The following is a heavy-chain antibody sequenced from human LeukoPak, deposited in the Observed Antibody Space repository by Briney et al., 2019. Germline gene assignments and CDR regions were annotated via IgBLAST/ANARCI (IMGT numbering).Heavy chain of an antibody. Sequence: PGGSLRLFCAASGFTFSSYWMSWVRQAPGKGLEWVANIKQDGSEKYYVDSVKGRFTISRDNAKNSLYLQMNSLRAEDTAVYYCASTPYISGWYDWGQGTLVTVSS. CDR2: IKQDGSEK. D-gene: IGHD6-19*01. V-gene: IGHV3-7*01. J-gene: IGHJ4*02. CDR1: GFTFSSYW. CDR3: ASTPYISGWYD.